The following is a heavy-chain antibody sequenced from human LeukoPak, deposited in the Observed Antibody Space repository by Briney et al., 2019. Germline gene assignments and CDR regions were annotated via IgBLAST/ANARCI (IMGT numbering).Heavy chain of an antibody. J-gene: IGHJ5*02. CDR3: ARDGGVIITANWFDP. D-gene: IGHD3-10*01. CDR2: ISAYNGNT. V-gene: IGHV1-18*01. Sequence: SVTVSCKASGYTFTSYGISWVRQAPGQGLEWMGWISAYNGNTNYAQKLQGRVTMTTDTSTSTAYMELRSLRSDDTAVYYCARDGGVIITANWFDPWGQGTLVTVSS. CDR1: GYTFTSYG.